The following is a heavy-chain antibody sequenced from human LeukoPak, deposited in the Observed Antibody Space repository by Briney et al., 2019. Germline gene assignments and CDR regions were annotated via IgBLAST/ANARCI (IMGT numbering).Heavy chain of an antibody. V-gene: IGHV4-39*01. CDR3: ARAVRIGPFLYYFDY. D-gene: IGHD1-26*01. J-gene: IGHJ4*02. CDR2: IYYSGST. Sequence: SGTLSLTCTVSGGSIGSSSYYWGWIRQPPGKGLEWIGNIYYSGSTYHNPSLKSRVTISVDTSKNQFSLKLSSVTAADTAVFFCARAVRIGPFLYYFDYWGQGTLVTGSS. CDR1: GGSIGSSSYY.